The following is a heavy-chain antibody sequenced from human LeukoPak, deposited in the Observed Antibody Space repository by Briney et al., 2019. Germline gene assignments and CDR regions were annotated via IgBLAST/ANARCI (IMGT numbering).Heavy chain of an antibody. CDR2: ISAYNGNT. D-gene: IGHD2-2*01. J-gene: IGHJ4*02. CDR1: GYTFTSYG. V-gene: IGHV1-18*01. Sequence: GASVKVSCKASGYTFTSYGISWVRQAPGQGLEWMGWISAYNGNTNYAQKLQGRVTMTTDTSTSTAYMELRSLRSGDTAVYYCARDTRVVPAAMHGYWGQGTLVTVSS. CDR3: ARDTRVVPAAMHGY.